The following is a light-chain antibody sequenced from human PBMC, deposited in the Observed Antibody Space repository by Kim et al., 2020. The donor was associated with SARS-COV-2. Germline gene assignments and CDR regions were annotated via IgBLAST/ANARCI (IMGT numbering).Light chain of an antibody. Sequence: EIVLTQSPATLFLSPGERATLSCRASQSVSSHLAWYQQKPGQAPRLLIYDASNRATGIPARFSGSGSGTDLTLTISSLEPEDFAVYYCQHHKTFGQGTKVDIK. CDR2: DAS. J-gene: IGKJ1*01. V-gene: IGKV3-11*01. CDR3: QHHKT. CDR1: QSVSSH.